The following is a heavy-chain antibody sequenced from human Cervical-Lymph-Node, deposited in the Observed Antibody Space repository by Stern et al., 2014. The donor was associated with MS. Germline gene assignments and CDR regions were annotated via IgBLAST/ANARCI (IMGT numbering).Heavy chain of an antibody. CDR3: AREEQWLVVWDY. D-gene: IGHD6-19*01. CDR1: GDSNSAA. CDR2: TYYRSKWYN. Sequence: QVQLVQSGPGLVKPSQTLSLTCAISGDSNSAAWNWIRQSPSRGLEWLGRTYYRSKWYNDYAVSVTINPDTSKNQFSLQLNSVTPEDTAVYYCAREEQWLVVWDYWGQGTLVTVSS. J-gene: IGHJ4*02. V-gene: IGHV6-1*01.